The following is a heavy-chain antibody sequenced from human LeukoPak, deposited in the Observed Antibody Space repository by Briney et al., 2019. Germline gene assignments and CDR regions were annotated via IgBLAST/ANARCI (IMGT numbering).Heavy chain of an antibody. Sequence: SETLSLTCAVSGGSVSSTSWWTLVRQPPGKGLEWIGEVFYSGSTNYSPSLKRRVTISVSKFKNQFSLDLRSATAADTAVYYCARSRRYCSDTSCPDAIDIWGGGTVVTVSS. CDR2: VFYSGST. J-gene: IGHJ3*02. D-gene: IGHD2-2*01. V-gene: IGHV4-4*02. CDR1: GGSVSSTSW. CDR3: ARSRRYCSDTSCPDAIDI.